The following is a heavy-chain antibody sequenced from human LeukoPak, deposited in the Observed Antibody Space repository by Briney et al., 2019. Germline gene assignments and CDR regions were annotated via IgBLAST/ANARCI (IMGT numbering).Heavy chain of an antibody. V-gene: IGHV3-23*01. Sequence: GGSLRLSCAASGFTFSSYAMSWVRQAPGKGLEWVSAISGSGGSTYYADSVKGRFTISRDNSKNTLYLQMNSLRTEDTALYYCAKGGRYFDWLVSDYWGQGTRVTVSS. D-gene: IGHD3-9*01. J-gene: IGHJ4*02. CDR2: ISGSGGST. CDR1: GFTFSSYA. CDR3: AKGGRYFDWLVSDY.